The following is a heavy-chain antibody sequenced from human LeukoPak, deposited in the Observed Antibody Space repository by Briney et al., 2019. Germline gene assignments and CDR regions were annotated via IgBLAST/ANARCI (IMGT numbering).Heavy chain of an antibody. Sequence: SETLSLTCTVSGGSISNYYWTWIRQPAGKGLEWIGRIYTSGSTNYNPSLKSRVTMSVDTSKNQFSLKLSSVTAADTAVYYCARDKTQNYDFWSGYYPNWFDPWGQGTLVTVSS. CDR3: ARDKTQNYDFWSGYYPNWFDP. D-gene: IGHD3-3*01. J-gene: IGHJ5*02. V-gene: IGHV4-4*07. CDR1: GGSISNYY. CDR2: IYTSGST.